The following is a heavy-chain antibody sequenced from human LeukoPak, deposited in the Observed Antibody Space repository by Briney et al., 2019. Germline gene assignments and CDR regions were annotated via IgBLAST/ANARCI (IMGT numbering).Heavy chain of an antibody. CDR3: ATRGYSGYDFFDY. CDR1: GFTVSSNY. V-gene: IGHV3-66*01. J-gene: IGHJ4*02. D-gene: IGHD5-12*01. CDR2: IYSGGST. Sequence: GGSLRLSCAASGFTVSSNYMSWVRQAPGKGLEWVSVIYSGGSTYYADSVKGRFTISRDNSKNTLYLQMNSLRAEDTAVYYCATRGYSGYDFFDYWGQGTLVTVSS.